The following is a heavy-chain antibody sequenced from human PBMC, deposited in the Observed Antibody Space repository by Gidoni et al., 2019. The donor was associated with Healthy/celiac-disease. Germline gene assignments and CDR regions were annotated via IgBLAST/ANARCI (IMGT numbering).Heavy chain of an antibody. CDR3: ARDHRITMVRGVDNWFDP. D-gene: IGHD3-10*01. CDR2: TYYRSKWYN. J-gene: IGHJ5*02. Sequence: QVQLQQSGPGLVKPSQTLSLTCAISGDSVSSNSAAWNWIRQSPSRGLEWLGRTYYRSKWYNDYAVSVKSRITINPDTSKNQFSLQLNSVTPEDTAVYYCARDHRITMVRGVDNWFDPWGQGTLVTVSS. V-gene: IGHV6-1*01. CDR1: GDSVSSNSAA.